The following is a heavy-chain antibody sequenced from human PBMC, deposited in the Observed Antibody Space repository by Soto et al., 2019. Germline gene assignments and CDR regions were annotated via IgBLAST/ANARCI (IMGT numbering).Heavy chain of an antibody. CDR2: IIPILGIA. CDR1: GGTFSSYT. J-gene: IGHJ6*02. CDR3: ARVIRWGKIAGYGMDV. D-gene: IGHD2-21*01. V-gene: IGHV1-69*02. Sequence: QVQLVQSGAEVKKPGSSVKVSCKASGGTFSSYTISWVRQAPGQGLEWMGRIIPILGIANYAQKFQGRVTITADKSTSRAYMALSSLRSEDTAVYYCARVIRWGKIAGYGMDVWGQGTTVTVSS.